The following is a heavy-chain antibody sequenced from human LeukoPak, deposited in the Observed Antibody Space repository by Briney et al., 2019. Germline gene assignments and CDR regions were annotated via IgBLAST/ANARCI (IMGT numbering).Heavy chain of an antibody. J-gene: IGHJ6*02. CDR2: IYSGGST. CDR1: GFTVSSNY. V-gene: IGHV3-66*01. CDR3: ARDRIAVAGTYYYYYGMDV. Sequence: PGGSLRLSCAASGFTVSSNYMSWVRQATGKGLEWVSVIYSGGSTYYADSVKGRFTISRDNSKNTLYLQMNSLRAEDTAVYYCARDRIAVAGTYYYYYGMDVWGQGTTVTVSS. D-gene: IGHD6-19*01.